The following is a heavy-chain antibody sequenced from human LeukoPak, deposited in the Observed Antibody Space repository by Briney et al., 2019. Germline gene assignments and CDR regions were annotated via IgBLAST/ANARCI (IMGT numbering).Heavy chain of an antibody. CDR2: ISLTGLT. CDR3: SRENGAFSPFGH. J-gene: IGHJ4*02. D-gene: IGHD2-8*01. CDR1: GGSISNTNW. V-gene: IGHV4-4*02. Sequence: SETLSLTCGVSGGSISNTNWWSWVRQPPGQGLEWIGEISLTGLTHYNPSLESRVTVSPDKSKNQLSLNLTSVTAADTAVYYCSRENGAFSPFGHWGQGTLVTVLS.